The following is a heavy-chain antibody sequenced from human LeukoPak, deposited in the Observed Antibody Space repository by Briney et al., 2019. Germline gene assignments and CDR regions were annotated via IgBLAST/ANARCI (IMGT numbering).Heavy chain of an antibody. V-gene: IGHV4-4*02. D-gene: IGHD3-9*01. CDR2: IYHSGST. Sequence: PSETLSLTCAASGGSISSSNWWSWVRQPPGKGLEWIGEIYHSGSTNYNPSLKSRVTISVDKSKNQFSLKLSSVTAADTAVYYCASQNYDILTGYAYWGQGTLVTVSS. CDR3: ASQNYDILTGYAY. J-gene: IGHJ4*02. CDR1: GGSISSSNW.